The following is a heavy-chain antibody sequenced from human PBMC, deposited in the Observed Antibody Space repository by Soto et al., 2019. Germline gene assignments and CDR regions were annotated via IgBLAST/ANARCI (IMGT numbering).Heavy chain of an antibody. CDR1: RYSFTNYW. CDR3: ARTNYGSGTYAIDY. D-gene: IGHD3-10*01. CDR2: IYAGDSDT. Sequence: EVQLVQSGAEVKKPGDSLKISCKGSRYSFTNYWIGWVHQMPGKGLEWMGIIYAGDSDTRYSPSFQGQVTISADKSISTAYLQWSSLKASDSGMYYCARTNYGSGTYAIDYWGQGTLVTVSS. J-gene: IGHJ4*02. V-gene: IGHV5-51*03.